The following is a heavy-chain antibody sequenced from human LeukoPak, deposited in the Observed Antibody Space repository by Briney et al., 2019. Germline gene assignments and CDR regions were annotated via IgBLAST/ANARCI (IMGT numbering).Heavy chain of an antibody. Sequence: GGSLRLSCEASGFTFSSYSMNWVRQAPGKGLEWVSYISSSSSTIYYADSVKGRFTISRDNAKNSLYLQMNSLRAEDTAVYYCARRDLLRSLDYWGQGTLVTVSS. CDR2: ISSSSSTI. J-gene: IGHJ4*02. V-gene: IGHV3-48*01. CDR1: GFTFSSYS. D-gene: IGHD3-3*01. CDR3: ARRDLLRSLDY.